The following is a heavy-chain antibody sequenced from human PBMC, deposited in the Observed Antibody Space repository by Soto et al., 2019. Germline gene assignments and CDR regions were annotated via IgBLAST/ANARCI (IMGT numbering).Heavy chain of an antibody. CDR1: GGSISSGGYS. CDR2: IYHSGST. V-gene: IGHV4-30-2*01. J-gene: IGHJ4*02. D-gene: IGHD3-22*01. Sequence: PSETLSLTYAVYGGSISSGGYSWSWIRQPPGKGLEWIGYIYHSGSTYYNPSLKSRVTISVDRSKNQFSLKLSSVTAADTAVYYCARDTMKGLSQLFDHWGQGMLDTVSS. CDR3: ARDTMKGLSQLFDH.